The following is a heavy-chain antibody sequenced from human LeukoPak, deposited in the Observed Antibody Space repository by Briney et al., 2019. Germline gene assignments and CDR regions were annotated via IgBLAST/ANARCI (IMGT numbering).Heavy chain of an antibody. D-gene: IGHD2-21*02. CDR1: GGIFSSYA. Sequence: SVKVSCKASGGIFSSYAISWVRQAPGQGLEWMGGIIPMFGTANYTQKFQDRVTITADESTSTAYMELSGLRSEDTAVYYCARGLSRAYCGGDCYPPPDYWGQGTLVTVSS. J-gene: IGHJ4*02. CDR3: ARGLSRAYCGGDCYPPPDY. CDR2: IIPMFGTA. V-gene: IGHV1-69*01.